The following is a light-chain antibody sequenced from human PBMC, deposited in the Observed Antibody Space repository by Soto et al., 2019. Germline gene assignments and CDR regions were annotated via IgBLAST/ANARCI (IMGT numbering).Light chain of an antibody. J-gene: IGLJ1*01. CDR2: DVS. CDR3: CSYTSSSTYV. Sequence: QSALTQPRSVSGSPGQSVTISCTGTSSDIGGYTYVPWYQQHPGKAPKVIIYDVSERPSGVPDRFSGSKSGNTASLTISGLQPEDEADYYCCSYTSSSTYVFGTGTKVTVL. V-gene: IGLV2-11*01. CDR1: SSDIGGYTY.